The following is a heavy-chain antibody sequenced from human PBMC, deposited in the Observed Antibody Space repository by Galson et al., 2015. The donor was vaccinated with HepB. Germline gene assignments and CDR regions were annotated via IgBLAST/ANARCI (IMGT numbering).Heavy chain of an antibody. CDR3: AREGGVVVPAAIFGYGMDV. CDR1: GYTFTSYG. CDR2: ISAYNGNT. Sequence: SVKVSCKASGYTFTSYGISWVRQAPGQGLEWMGWISAYNGNTNYAQKLQGRVTMTTDTSTSTAYMELRSLRSDDTAVYYCAREGGVVVPAAIFGYGMDVWGQGTTVTVSS. D-gene: IGHD2-2*01. J-gene: IGHJ6*02. V-gene: IGHV1-18*04.